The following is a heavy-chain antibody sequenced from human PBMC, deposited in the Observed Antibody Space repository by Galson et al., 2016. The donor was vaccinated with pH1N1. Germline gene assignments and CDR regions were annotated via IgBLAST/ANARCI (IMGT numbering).Heavy chain of an antibody. J-gene: IGHJ4*02. Sequence: PALVKPTQTLTLTCSFSGFSLTANGVGVGWLRQPPGKPLEWLALIYWDDDKRYSPSLMHRLSITKDAPPNQVVLTVANIDPADTGTYYCTHPRGTPWTRRTLSFDYWGLGTLVTVSS. CDR1: GFSLTANGVG. V-gene: IGHV2-5*02. CDR3: THPRGTPWTRRTLSFDY. CDR2: IYWDDDK. D-gene: IGHD1-1*01.